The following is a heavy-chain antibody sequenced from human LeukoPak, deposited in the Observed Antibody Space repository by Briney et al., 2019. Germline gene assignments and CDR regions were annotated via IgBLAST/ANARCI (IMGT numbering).Heavy chain of an antibody. CDR2: IYDSGST. CDR1: GGSIRSSYYY. J-gene: IGHJ4*02. V-gene: IGHV4-39*02. CDR3: ARHRGRYYDSGSYYYFDY. D-gene: IGHD3-10*01. Sequence: SETLSLTCTVSGGSIRSSYYYWGWIRQPPGKGLEWIGSIYDSGSTYYNPSLKSRVTISVDTSKNHFSLNLSSVAAADTAVYYCARHRGRYYDSGSYYYFDYRGQGTLVTVSS.